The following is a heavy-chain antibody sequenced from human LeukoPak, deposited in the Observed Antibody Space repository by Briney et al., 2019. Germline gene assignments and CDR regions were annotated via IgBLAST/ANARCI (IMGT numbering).Heavy chain of an antibody. CDR1: GGSFSGYY. J-gene: IGHJ4*02. Sequence: SETLSRTCAVYGGSFSGYYWSWIRQPPGKGLEWIGEINHSGSTNYNPSLKSRVTISVDTSKNQFSLKLSSVTAADTAVYYCASYIAAGTTTIEGDDYWGQGTLVTVSS. V-gene: IGHV4-34*01. CDR3: ASYIAAGTTTIEGDDY. CDR2: INHSGST. D-gene: IGHD6-13*01.